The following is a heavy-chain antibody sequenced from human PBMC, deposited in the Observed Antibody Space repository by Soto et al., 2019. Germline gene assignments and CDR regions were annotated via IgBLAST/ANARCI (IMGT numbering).Heavy chain of an antibody. V-gene: IGHV2-5*01. D-gene: IGHD5-12*01. CDR3: AQRLPGSYAYYV. CDR1: GFSLTSGVVG. Sequence: SGPTLVNPTQTLTLTCTFSGFSLTSGVVGVGWIRQPPGEALEWLALIYWNDEQYYNPSLRNRLTITRDTSKNQVVLTMTNMDPLDIAPYSSAQRLPGSYAYYVGGQGT. CDR2: IYWNDEQ. J-gene: IGHJ6*02.